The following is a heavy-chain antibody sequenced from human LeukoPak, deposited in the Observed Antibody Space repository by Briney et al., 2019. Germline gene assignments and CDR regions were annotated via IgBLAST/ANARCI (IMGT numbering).Heavy chain of an antibody. CDR1: GGSISIYY. CDR3: ARGYSSWNP. Sequence: PSETLSLTCTVSGGSISIYYWSWIRQPPGKGLEWIGYIYYSGSTNYNPSLKGRVTISVDTSKNQFSLKLSSVTAADTAVYYCARGYSSWNPWGQGTLVTVSS. D-gene: IGHD6-13*01. V-gene: IGHV4-59*01. CDR2: IYYSGST. J-gene: IGHJ1*01.